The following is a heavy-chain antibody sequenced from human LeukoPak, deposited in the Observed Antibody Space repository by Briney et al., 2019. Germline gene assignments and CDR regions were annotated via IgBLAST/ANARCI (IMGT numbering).Heavy chain of an antibody. CDR3: AELGITMIGGV. CDR2: ISGSDGST. V-gene: IGHV3-23*01. Sequence: PGGSLRLSCAVSGFTFNTYGMTWVRQAPGKGLEWVSGISGSDGSTYYADSVKGRFTISRDNSRNTLYLQMNSLRGEDTAVYYCAELGITMIGGVWGKGTTVTISS. CDR1: GFTFNTYG. D-gene: IGHD3-10*02. J-gene: IGHJ6*04.